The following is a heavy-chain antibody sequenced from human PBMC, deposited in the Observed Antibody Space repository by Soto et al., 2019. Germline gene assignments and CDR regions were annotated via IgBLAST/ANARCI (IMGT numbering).Heavy chain of an antibody. CDR1: GGTFSSYA. J-gene: IGHJ6*02. CDR2: IIPIFGTA. Sequence: QVQLVQSGAEVKKPGSSVKVSCKASGGTFSSYAISWVRQAPGQGLEWMGGIIPIFGTANYAQKFPGRVTIPADKSTSTAYMELSSLRSEDRAVYYCARDKRPRGYSYGVVDYYYGMDVWGQGTTVTVSS. V-gene: IGHV1-69*06. D-gene: IGHD5-18*01. CDR3: ARDKRPRGYSYGVVDYYYGMDV.